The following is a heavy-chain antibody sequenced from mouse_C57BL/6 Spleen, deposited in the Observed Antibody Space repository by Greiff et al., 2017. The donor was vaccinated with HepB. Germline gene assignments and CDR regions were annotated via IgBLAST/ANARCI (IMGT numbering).Heavy chain of an antibody. V-gene: IGHV7-3*01. CDR1: GFTFTDYY. D-gene: IGHD1-1*01. Sequence: DVQLQESGGGLVQPGGSLSLSCAASGFTFTDYYMSWVRQPPGKALEWLGFIRNKANGYTTEYSASVKGRFTISRDNSQSILYLQMNALRAEDSATYYCARCRYYGSSYWYFDVWGTGTTVTVSS. CDR3: ARCRYYGSSYWYFDV. CDR2: IRNKANGYTT. J-gene: IGHJ1*03.